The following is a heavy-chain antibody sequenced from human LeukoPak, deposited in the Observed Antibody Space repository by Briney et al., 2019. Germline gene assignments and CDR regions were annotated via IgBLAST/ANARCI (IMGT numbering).Heavy chain of an antibody. V-gene: IGHV3-21*01. CDR2: ISSSSSYI. D-gene: IGHD5-24*01. Sequence: GGSLRLSCAASGFTFSSYSMNWVRQAPGKGLEWVSSISSSSSYIYYADSVKGRFTISRDNAKNSLYLQMNSLRAEDTAVYYCARAGDGYYYFDYWGQGTLVTVSS. CDR1: GFTFSSYS. J-gene: IGHJ4*02. CDR3: ARAGDGYYYFDY.